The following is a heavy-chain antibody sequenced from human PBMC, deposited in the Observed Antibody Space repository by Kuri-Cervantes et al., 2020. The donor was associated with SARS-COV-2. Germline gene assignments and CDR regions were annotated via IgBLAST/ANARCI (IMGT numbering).Heavy chain of an antibody. Sequence: GSLRLSCAVSGYSISSGYYWGWIRQPPGKGLEWIGSIYHSGSTYYNPSLKSRVTISVDTSKNQFSLKLSSVTAADTAVYYCARRRYYYDSSGYYYWYFDLWGRGTLVTVSS. V-gene: IGHV4-38-2*01. CDR2: IYHSGST. CDR1: GYSISSGYY. J-gene: IGHJ2*01. D-gene: IGHD3-22*01. CDR3: ARRRYYYDSSGYYYWYFDL.